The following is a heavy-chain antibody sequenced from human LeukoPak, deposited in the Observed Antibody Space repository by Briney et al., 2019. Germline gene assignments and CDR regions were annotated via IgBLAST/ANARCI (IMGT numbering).Heavy chain of an antibody. CDR2: INPDSGGT. J-gene: IGHJ4*02. D-gene: IGHD4-23*01. CDR1: GYTFTDYY. CDR3: ARPFIETPSLGALDY. V-gene: IGHV1-2*02. Sequence: GASVKVSCKASGYTFTDYYMHWVRQAPGQGLEWMGWINPDSGGTNYAQNFQGRVTMTRDMSISTAYMELNRLRSDDTAVYNCARPFIETPSLGALDYWGQGTLVTVSS.